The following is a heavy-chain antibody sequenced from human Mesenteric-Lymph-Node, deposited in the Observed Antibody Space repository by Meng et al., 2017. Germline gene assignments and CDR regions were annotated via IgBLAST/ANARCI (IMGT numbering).Heavy chain of an antibody. CDR3: ARMSRIAVAGTMGAFDI. CDR1: GFTFSSYW. D-gene: IGHD6-19*01. V-gene: IGHV3-74*01. Sequence: GESLKISCAASGFTFSSYWMHWVRQAPGKGLVWVSRINSDGSSTSYADSVKGRFTISRDNAKNTLYLQMNSLRAEDTAVYYCARMSRIAVAGTMGAFDIWGQGTMVTVSS. J-gene: IGHJ3*02. CDR2: INSDGSST.